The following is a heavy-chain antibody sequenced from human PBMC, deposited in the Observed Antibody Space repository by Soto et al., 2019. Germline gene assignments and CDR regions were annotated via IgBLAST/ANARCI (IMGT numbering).Heavy chain of an antibody. Sequence: ESGGGLVQPGGSLRLSCAASGFTFSSYAMSWVRQAPGKGLEWVSAISGSGGSTYYADSVKGRFTISRDNSKNTLYLQMNSLRAEDTALYYCAKYITMVRGVSDWGQGTLVTVSS. V-gene: IGHV3-23*01. CDR3: AKYITMVRGVSD. D-gene: IGHD3-10*01. CDR2: ISGSGGST. CDR1: GFTFSSYA. J-gene: IGHJ4*02.